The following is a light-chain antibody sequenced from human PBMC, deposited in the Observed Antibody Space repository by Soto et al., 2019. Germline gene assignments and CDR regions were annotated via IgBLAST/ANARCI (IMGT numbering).Light chain of an antibody. V-gene: IGKV3-15*01. J-gene: IGKJ1*01. Sequence: EIVMTQSPATLSVSPGERATLSCRASQSVSNNLAWYQKKPGQAPRLLIYGASTRATGIPARFSGSGSGTEFTLTSSSLQSEYFAVYYCQQYNNWWTFGQGTRVEIK. CDR3: QQYNNWWT. CDR2: GAS. CDR1: QSVSNN.